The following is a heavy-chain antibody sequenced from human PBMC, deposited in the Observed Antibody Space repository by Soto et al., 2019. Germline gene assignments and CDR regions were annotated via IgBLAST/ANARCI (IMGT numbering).Heavy chain of an antibody. Sequence: SETLSLTCTVSGGSISSSSYYWGWIRQPPGKGLEWIGSIYYSGSTYYNPSLKSRVTISVDTAKTQFSLKLSSVTAADTAVYYCARHVAGITYCSGGSCYHYAEYFQHWGQGTLVTVSS. CDR1: GGSISSSSYY. J-gene: IGHJ1*01. V-gene: IGHV4-39*01. CDR2: IYYSGST. CDR3: ARHVAGITYCSGGSCYHYAEYFQH. D-gene: IGHD2-15*01.